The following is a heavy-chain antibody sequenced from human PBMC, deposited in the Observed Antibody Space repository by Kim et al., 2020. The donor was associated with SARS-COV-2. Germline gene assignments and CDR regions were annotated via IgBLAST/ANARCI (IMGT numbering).Heavy chain of an antibody. Sequence: SETLSLTCTVSGGSINSSHYFWGWIRQPPGEGLEWIGSIYYSGSTYYNPSLKSRVAISIDTSKKQFSLKLSSVTAADTAVYYCARDSQRSERFYFESSAYSSRIDVWGQGTTVTVSS. CDR1: GGSINSSHYF. CDR2: IYYSGST. J-gene: IGHJ6*02. CDR3: ARDSQRSERFYFESSAYSSRIDV. V-gene: IGHV4-39*07. D-gene: IGHD3-22*01.